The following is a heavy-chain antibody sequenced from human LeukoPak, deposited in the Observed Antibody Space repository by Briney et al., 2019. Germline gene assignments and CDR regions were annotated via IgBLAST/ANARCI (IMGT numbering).Heavy chain of an antibody. CDR2: IADAGT. J-gene: IGHJ3*01. CDR3: ARNLGPFDV. Sequence: GGSLRLSCAACGFTFNVFAMTWVREAPGKGQEWVSTIADAGTYYADPVKGRFIISRDNSKNVLYLQLNSMRADDTAMYYCARNLGPFDVRGHGTMVTVSS. V-gene: IGHV3-23*01. CDR1: GFTFNVFA. D-gene: IGHD3-16*01.